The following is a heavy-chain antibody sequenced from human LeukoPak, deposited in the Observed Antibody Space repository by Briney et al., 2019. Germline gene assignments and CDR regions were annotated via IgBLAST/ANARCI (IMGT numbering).Heavy chain of an antibody. J-gene: IGHJ4*02. CDR1: GGTFSSYA. V-gene: IGHV1-69*05. D-gene: IGHD3-3*01. CDR3: ARAPQGFLEWLLFDY. Sequence: SVKVSCKASGGTFSSYAISWVRQAPGQGLEWMGGIIPIFGTANYAQKFQGRVTITRDTSASTAYMELSSLRSEDTAVYYCARAPQGFLEWLLFDYWGQGTLVTVSS. CDR2: IIPIFGTA.